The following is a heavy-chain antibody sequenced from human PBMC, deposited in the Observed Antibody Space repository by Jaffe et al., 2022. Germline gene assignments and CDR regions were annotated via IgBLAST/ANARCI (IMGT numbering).Heavy chain of an antibody. V-gene: IGHV1-69*05. J-gene: IGHJ4*02. CDR2: IIPIFGTA. D-gene: IGHD3-22*01. CDR1: GGTFSSYA. CDR3: AETSRVYSGYDYSYDSSGYPFDY. Sequence: QVQLVQSGAEVKKPGSSVKVSCKASGGTFSSYAISWVRQAPGQGLEWMGGIIPIFGTANYAQKFQGRVTITTDESTSTAYMELSSLRSEDTAVYYCAETSRVYSGYDYSYDSSGYPFDYWGQGTLVTVSS.